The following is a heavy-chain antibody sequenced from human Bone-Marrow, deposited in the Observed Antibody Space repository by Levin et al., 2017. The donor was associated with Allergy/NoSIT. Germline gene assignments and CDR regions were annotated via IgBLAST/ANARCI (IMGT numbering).Heavy chain of an antibody. CDR3: ARAERGWGSGSQFYMDV. D-gene: IGHD3-10*01. Sequence: KISCKASGGSLNNYAISWVRQAPGQGLEWMGGIIPSFGATNYAQTFQDRVTITADKSTSTAYMELSSLRSEDTALYYCARAERGWGSGSQFYMDVWGKGTTVIVSS. CDR1: GGSLNNYA. J-gene: IGHJ6*03. V-gene: IGHV1-69*06. CDR2: IIPSFGAT.